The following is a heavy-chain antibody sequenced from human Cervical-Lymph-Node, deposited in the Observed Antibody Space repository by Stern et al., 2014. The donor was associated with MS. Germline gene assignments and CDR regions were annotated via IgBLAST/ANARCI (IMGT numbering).Heavy chain of an antibody. CDR1: GFSLSTSGMC. CDR3: SRTYSSSSSFDY. D-gene: IGHD6-6*01. V-gene: IGHV2-70*01. J-gene: IGHJ4*02. CDR2: IDCEDDK. Sequence: QVTLRESGPELVKPTQTLTLTCTFSGFSLSTSGMCVSWIRQPPGKALEWLALIDCEDDKNYRHTMKTRLTSSKEHSKHKVGLKLTNMDPVDTATYYCSRTYSSSSSFDYWGQGTLVTVSS.